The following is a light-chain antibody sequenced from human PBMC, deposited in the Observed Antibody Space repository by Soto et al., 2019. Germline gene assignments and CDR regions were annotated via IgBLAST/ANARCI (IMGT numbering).Light chain of an antibody. CDR1: QSVSSA. CDR2: DAS. Sequence: LTQSPATLSLSPGERATLSCRASQSVSSALAWYQQKPGLPPRLLIYDASTRATGIPARFSGSGSGTDFTLTISSLQSQDFAVYYCQQANKWPRTFGHGTKVDI. V-gene: IGKV3-15*01. J-gene: IGKJ1*01. CDR3: QQANKWPRT.